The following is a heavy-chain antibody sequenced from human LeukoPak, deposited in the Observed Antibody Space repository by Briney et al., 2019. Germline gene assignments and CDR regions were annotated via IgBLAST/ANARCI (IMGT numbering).Heavy chain of an antibody. V-gene: IGHV3-7*01. J-gene: IGHJ4*02. CDR3: ARGGSYSLAIGQ. Sequence: PGGSLRLSCEASGFTFSSYWMSWVRQAPGKGLEWVANIKTDGSEKYYVDSVKGRFTISRDNAKNSLYLQMNSLRAEDTAVYFCARGGSYSLAIGQWGQGTLVTVSS. D-gene: IGHD1-26*01. CDR1: GFTFSSYW. CDR2: IKTDGSEK.